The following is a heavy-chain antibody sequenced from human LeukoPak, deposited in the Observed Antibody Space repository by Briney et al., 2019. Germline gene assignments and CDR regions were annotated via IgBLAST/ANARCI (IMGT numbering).Heavy chain of an antibody. D-gene: IGHD3-22*01. Sequence: GGSLRLACAASGFTFSDYWVHWIRQAPGKGLVWLSRTDGDGTNTHFADSVKGRFAVSRDNAKNTLYLHINSLRADDTAVYYCGRGSYYYDSHNARDYWGQGTLVTVSS. CDR3: GRGSYYYDSHNARDY. J-gene: IGHJ4*02. CDR1: GFTFSDYW. CDR2: TDGDGTNT. V-gene: IGHV3-74*01.